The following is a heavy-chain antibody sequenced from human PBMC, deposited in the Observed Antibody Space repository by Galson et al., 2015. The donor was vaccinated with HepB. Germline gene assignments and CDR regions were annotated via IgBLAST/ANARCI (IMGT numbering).Heavy chain of an antibody. J-gene: IGHJ6*03. V-gene: IGHV1-2*06. CDR2: INPNSGGT. CDR3: ARDQGGVATFDYYYYMDV. D-gene: IGHD5-12*01. CDR1: GYTFTGYY. Sequence: SVKVSCKASGYTFTGYYMHWVRQAPGQGLEWMGRINPNSGGTNYAQKFQGRVTMTRDTSISTAYMELSRLRSDDTAVYYCARDQGGVATFDYYYYMDVWGKGTTVTVSS.